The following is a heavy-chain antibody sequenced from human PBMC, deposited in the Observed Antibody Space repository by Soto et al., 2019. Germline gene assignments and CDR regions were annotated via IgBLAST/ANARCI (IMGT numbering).Heavy chain of an antibody. Sequence: QVQLVQSGAEVKKPGSSVKVSCKASGGTFSSSTIRWVRPAPGQGLEWMGRKIPILSIANCAQKFQGRLTITADKATSKVYRELSSLRSEDTAVYYCSRQDDGDMIPIDYWGQGNLVTVSS. V-gene: IGHV1-69*02. CDR3: SRQDDGDMIPIDY. D-gene: IGHD4-17*01. CDR1: GGTFSSST. J-gene: IGHJ4*02. CDR2: KIPILSIA.